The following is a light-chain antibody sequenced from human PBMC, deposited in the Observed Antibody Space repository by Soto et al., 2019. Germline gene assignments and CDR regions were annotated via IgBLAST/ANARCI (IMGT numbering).Light chain of an antibody. J-gene: IGKJ2*01. V-gene: IGKV3-15*01. CDR3: QQYINWPPTFT. Sequence: EIVMTRSPATLSVSPGERVTLSCRASQSVDSNLAWYQQKPGQAPRLLIYGASTRASGIPARFSGSGSGTEFTLAISSLQSEDFAVYYCQQYINWPPTFTFGQGTKLEIK. CDR2: GAS. CDR1: QSVDSN.